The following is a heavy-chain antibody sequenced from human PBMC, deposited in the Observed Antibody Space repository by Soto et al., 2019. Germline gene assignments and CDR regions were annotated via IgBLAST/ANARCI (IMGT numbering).Heavy chain of an antibody. CDR2: IYYSGST. Sequence: PSETLSLTCTVSGGSISSGGYYWSWIRQHPGKGLEWIGYIYYSGSTSYNPSLKSRVTISVDTSNNQFSLKLNSVTAADTAVYSCASGTVTLEPFDYWGQGTLVTVSS. J-gene: IGHJ4*02. CDR3: ASGTVTLEPFDY. CDR1: GGSISSGGYY. D-gene: IGHD4-4*01. V-gene: IGHV4-31*03.